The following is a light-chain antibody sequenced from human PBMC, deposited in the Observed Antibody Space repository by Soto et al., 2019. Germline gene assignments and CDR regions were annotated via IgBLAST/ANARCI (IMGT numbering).Light chain of an antibody. J-gene: IGLJ2*01. CDR3: CSYAGSSNVV. V-gene: IGLV2-23*02. Sequence: QSALTQPASVSGSPGQSITISCTGTSSDVGSYNLVSSYQQHPGKAPKLMIYEVSKRPSGVSNRFSGSKSGNTASLTISGLQAEDEAEYYCCSYAGSSNVVFGGGTKLTVL. CDR1: SSDVGSYNL. CDR2: EVS.